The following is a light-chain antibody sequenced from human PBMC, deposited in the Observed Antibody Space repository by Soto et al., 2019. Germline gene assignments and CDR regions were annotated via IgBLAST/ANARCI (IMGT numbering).Light chain of an antibody. CDR3: CSYAGSSTYVV. J-gene: IGLJ2*01. CDR1: SSDIGSYNL. Sequence: QSALTQPASVSGSPGQSITISCTGDSSDIGSYNLVSWYQQHPDKAPKLMIYQGSKRPSGVSNRFSGSKSGNTASLTISGLQAEDEADYYCCSYAGSSTYVVFGGGTKVTVL. V-gene: IGLV2-23*01. CDR2: QGS.